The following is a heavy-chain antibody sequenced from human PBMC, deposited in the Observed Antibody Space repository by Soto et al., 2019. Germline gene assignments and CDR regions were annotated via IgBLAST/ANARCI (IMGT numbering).Heavy chain of an antibody. D-gene: IGHD3-22*01. Sequence: SDTLSLNCTVTGDSITSISYYWGWIRQPPGKGLEWIGSIYYSGSTYYNPSLKSRVTISVDTSKNQFSLKLSSVTAADTAVYYCARAFYYDSSGFYHWFDPWGQG. CDR3: ARAFYYDSSGFYHWFDP. CDR2: IYYSGST. V-gene: IGHV4-39*07. CDR1: GDSITSISYY. J-gene: IGHJ5*02.